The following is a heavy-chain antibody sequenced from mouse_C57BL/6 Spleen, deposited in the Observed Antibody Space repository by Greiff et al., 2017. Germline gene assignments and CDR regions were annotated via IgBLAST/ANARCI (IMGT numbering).Heavy chain of an antibody. CDR2: IYPGSGST. Sequence: VKLVESGAELVRPGASVKLSCKASGYTFTDYYINWVKQRPGQGLEWIGSIYPGSGSTYYNEKFKGKATLTAEKSSSTAYMQLSSLTSEDTAVYFCARLSARITTYFDYWGQGTTVTVSS. CDR3: ARLSARITTYFDY. CDR1: GYTFTDYY. D-gene: IGHD2-4*01. V-gene: IGHV1-76*01. J-gene: IGHJ2*01.